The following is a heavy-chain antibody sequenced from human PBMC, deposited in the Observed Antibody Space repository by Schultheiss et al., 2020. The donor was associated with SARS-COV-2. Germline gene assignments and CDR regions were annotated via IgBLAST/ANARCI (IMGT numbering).Heavy chain of an antibody. CDR2: INHSGST. CDR1: GGSISSSNW. J-gene: IGHJ4*02. V-gene: IGHV4-4*02. CDR3: ARRQSGKPAARGPFDY. Sequence: SETLSLTCAVSGGSISSSNWWSWVRQPPGKGLEWIGEINHSGSTKYNPSLKSRLTISVDTSKNQFSLNLGSVTAADTAVYYCARRQSGKPAARGPFDYWGQGALVTVSS. D-gene: IGHD2-2*01.